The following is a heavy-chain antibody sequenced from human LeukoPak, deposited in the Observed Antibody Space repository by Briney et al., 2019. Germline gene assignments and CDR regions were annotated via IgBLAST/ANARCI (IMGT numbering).Heavy chain of an antibody. V-gene: IGHV1-2*02. CDR3: ARDSYGDYSSYYAFDI. CDR2: INPNSGGT. CDR1: GYTFTSYD. J-gene: IGHJ3*02. D-gene: IGHD4-17*01. Sequence: ASVKVSCKASGYTFTSYDINWVRQATGQGLEWMGWINPNSGGTNYAQKFQGRVTMTRDTSISTAYMELSRLRSDDTAVYYCARDSYGDYSSYYAFDIWGQGTMVTVSS.